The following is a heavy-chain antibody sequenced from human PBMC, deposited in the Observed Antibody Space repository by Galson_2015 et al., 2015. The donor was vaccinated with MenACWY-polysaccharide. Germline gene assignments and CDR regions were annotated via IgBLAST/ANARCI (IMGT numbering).Heavy chain of an antibody. CDR1: GYTFTSFD. D-gene: IGHD2-21*02. Sequence: SVKVSCKASGYTFTSFDINWVRQAPGQGLEWMGWMNPNSHNTGSAQKFQGRVTMTSDTSIHTAYMELTSLRSDDTAVYYCARAVGDLDYWGQGTLVTVPS. J-gene: IGHJ4*02. V-gene: IGHV1-8*01. CDR2: MNPNSHNT. CDR3: ARAVGDLDY.